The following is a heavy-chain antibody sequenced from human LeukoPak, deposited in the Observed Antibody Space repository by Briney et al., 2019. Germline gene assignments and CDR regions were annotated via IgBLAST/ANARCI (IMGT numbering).Heavy chain of an antibody. J-gene: IGHJ3*02. D-gene: IGHD3-22*01. CDR1: GFTFSDYY. CDR2: ISSSGSTI. Sequence: GGSLRLSCAASGFTFSDYYMSWIRQAPGKGLEWVSYISSSGSTIYYADSVKGRFTISRDNAKNSLYLQMNSLRAEDTAVYYCARDTSNYYYDSSGYYATDAFDIWGQGTMVTVSS. V-gene: IGHV3-11*04. CDR3: ARDTSNYYYDSSGYYATDAFDI.